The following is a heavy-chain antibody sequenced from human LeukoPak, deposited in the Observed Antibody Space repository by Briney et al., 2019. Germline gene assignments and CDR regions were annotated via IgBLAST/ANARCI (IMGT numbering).Heavy chain of an antibody. CDR1: GFTFSSYA. CDR2: ISGSGGST. V-gene: IGHV3-23*01. D-gene: IGHD3-22*01. Sequence: GGSLRLSSAASGFTFSSYAMSWVRQAPGKGLEWVSAISGSGGSTYYADSVKGRFTVSRDNSKNTLYLQMNSLRAEDTAVYYCAKEGYDSSGYCFDYWGQGTLVTVSS. J-gene: IGHJ4*02. CDR3: AKEGYDSSGYCFDY.